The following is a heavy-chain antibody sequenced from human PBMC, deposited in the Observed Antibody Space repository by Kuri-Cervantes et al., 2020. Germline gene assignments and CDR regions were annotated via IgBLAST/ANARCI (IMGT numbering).Heavy chain of an antibody. CDR1: GFTFSSYA. CDR2: ISYDGSNK. Sequence: GESLKISCAASGFTFSSYAMHWVRQAPGKGLEWVAVISYDGSNKYYADSVKGRFTISRDNSKNTLYLQVNSLRAEDTAVYYCAKEMATNVFDYWGQGTLVTVSS. CDR3: AKEMATNVFDY. D-gene: IGHD5-24*01. J-gene: IGHJ4*02. V-gene: IGHV3-30*04.